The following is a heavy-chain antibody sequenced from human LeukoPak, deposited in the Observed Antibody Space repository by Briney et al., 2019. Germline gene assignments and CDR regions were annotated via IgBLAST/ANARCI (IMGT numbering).Heavy chain of an antibody. CDR2: IYHTGHT. CDR1: GGSISSGIYS. CDR3: ARDSGDYPYYFDS. V-gene: IGHV4-30-2*01. D-gene: IGHD3-10*01. Sequence: SXTXSLTCAVSGGSISSGIYSWNWVRQPPGMGLEWIGYIYHTGHTYYNPSLKSRVTISVDRSKNQFSLKLSSVTAADTAVYYCARDSGDYPYYFDSWGQGALVTVSS. J-gene: IGHJ4*02.